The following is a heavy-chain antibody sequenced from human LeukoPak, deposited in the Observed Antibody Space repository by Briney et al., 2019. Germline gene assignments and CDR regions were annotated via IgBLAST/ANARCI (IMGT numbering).Heavy chain of an antibody. D-gene: IGHD2-2*01. J-gene: IGHJ4*02. V-gene: IGHV1-2*02. CDR3: ARDIVVVPAATDY. CDR1: GYTFTGYY. Sequence: GASVKVSCKASGYTFTGYYMHWVRQAPGQGLEWMGWINPNSGGTNYAQKFQGRVTMTRDTSISTAYMVLSRLRSDDTAVYYCARDIVVVPAATDYWGQGTLVTVSS. CDR2: INPNSGGT.